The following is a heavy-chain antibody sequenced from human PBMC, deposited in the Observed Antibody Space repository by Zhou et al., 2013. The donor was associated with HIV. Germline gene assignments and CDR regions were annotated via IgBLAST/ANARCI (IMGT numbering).Heavy chain of an antibody. Sequence: QVQLVQSGAEVKKPGSSVKVSCKAAGDTFSSHGISWVRQAPGQGLEWMGFIIPNTGGTNYAQKFQGRVTMTRDTSISTAYMELSRLRSDDTAVYYCARAPNQYYDSSGYYFGGPQDLCYFDYWGQGTLVTVSS. V-gene: IGHV1-2*02. CDR1: GDTFSSHG. CDR3: ARAPNQYYDSSGYYFGGPQDLCYFDY. J-gene: IGHJ4*02. D-gene: IGHD3-22*01. CDR2: IIPNTGGT.